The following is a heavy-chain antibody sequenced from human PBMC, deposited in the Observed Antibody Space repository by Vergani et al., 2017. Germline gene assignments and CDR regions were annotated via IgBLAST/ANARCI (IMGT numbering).Heavy chain of an antibody. D-gene: IGHD5-24*01. Sequence: EVQLLESGGGLVQPGGSLRLSCAASGFTFSSYAMSWVRQAPGKGLEWVSAISGSGGSTYYADFVKGRFTISRDNSKNTLYLQMNSLRAEDTAVYYCAKAHTMATTLKYYFDYWGQGTLVTVSS. CDR3: AKAHTMATTLKYYFDY. V-gene: IGHV3-23*01. CDR1: GFTFSSYA. CDR2: ISGSGGST. J-gene: IGHJ4*02.